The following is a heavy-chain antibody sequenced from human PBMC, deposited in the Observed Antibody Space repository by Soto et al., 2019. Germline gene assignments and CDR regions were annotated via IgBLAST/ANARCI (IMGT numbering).Heavy chain of an antibody. Sequence: PSETLSLTCTVSGGSISSYYWSWIRQPPGKGLEWIGYIYYSRSTDYNPSLKSRVTISVDTSRNQFSLKLTSVTAADTAVYYCASHLRPTNWGGGYFDYWGQGPLVTVSS. D-gene: IGHD7-27*01. CDR3: ASHLRPTNWGGGYFDY. CDR1: GGSISSYY. V-gene: IGHV4-59*08. CDR2: IYYSRST. J-gene: IGHJ4*02.